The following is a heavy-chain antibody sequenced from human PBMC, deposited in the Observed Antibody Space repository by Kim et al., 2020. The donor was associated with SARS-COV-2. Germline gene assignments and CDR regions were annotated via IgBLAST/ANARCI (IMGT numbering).Heavy chain of an antibody. V-gene: IGHV1-18*01. D-gene: IGHD4-17*01. Sequence: NYAQNLQGRGTLTPDTSTSTAVLELMSLRSVDTAVYFCARDRGYGDDTFDYWGQGTLVTVSS. CDR3: ARDRGYGDDTFDY. J-gene: IGHJ4*02.